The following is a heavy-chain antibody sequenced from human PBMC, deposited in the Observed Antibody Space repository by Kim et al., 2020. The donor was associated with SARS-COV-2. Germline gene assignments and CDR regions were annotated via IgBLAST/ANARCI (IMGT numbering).Heavy chain of an antibody. CDR1: RFTFPTYH. V-gene: IGHV3-21*01. D-gene: IGHD3-9*01. CDR2: ISFSGTSI. Sequence: GGSLRLSCAASRFTFPTYHMNWVRQAPGKGLEWVSSISFSGTSIYYADSVRGRFTISRDNAKDSLSLQMNSLRAEDTGVYYSARFDGNGLDVWGQGTTV. CDR3: ARFDGNGLDV. J-gene: IGHJ6*02.